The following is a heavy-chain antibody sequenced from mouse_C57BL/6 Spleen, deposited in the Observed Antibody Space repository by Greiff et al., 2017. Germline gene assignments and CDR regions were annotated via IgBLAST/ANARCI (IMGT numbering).Heavy chain of an antibody. CDR2: IRNKDNGYTT. D-gene: IGHD2-1*01. CDR1: GFTFTDYY. V-gene: IGHV7-3*01. Sequence: EVKLMESGGGLVQPGGSLSLSCAASGFTFTDYYMSWVRQPPGKALEWLGFIRNKDNGYTTEYIASVKGRFNISRDNSQSILYLQMNALRAEDSATYYCSRLYGNYFWYFDVWGTGTTVTVSS. CDR3: SRLYGNYFWYFDV. J-gene: IGHJ1*03.